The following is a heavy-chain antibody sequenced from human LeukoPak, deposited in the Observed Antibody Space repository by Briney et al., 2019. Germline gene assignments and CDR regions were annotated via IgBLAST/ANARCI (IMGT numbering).Heavy chain of an antibody. CDR2: TYYRSNWYT. CDR3: AGDLPRFCTAGDCYSNWFDP. CDR1: GDSVSSSSAA. V-gene: IGHV6-1*01. D-gene: IGHD2-15*01. J-gene: IGHJ5*02. Sequence: SQTLSLTCAISGDSVSSSSAAWNWIRQSPSRGLEWLGRTYYRSNWYTDYAVSVRSRMTINPDMSKNQFSLQLNSVTPEDTAVYYCAGDLPRFCTAGDCYSNWFDPWGQGTLVIVSS.